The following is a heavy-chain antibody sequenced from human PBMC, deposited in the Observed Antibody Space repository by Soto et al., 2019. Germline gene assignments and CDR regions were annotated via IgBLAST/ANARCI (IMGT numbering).Heavy chain of an antibody. Sequence: ASVKASCKSSGYTFTGYYMHCVRQAPGQGLEWMGWINPNSGGTNYAQKFQGWVTMTRDTSISTAYMELSRLRSDDTAVYYCARDAIDSSGYFPAGTDAFDIWGQGTMVTVSS. J-gene: IGHJ3*02. CDR1: GYTFTGYY. V-gene: IGHV1-2*04. D-gene: IGHD3-22*01. CDR2: INPNSGGT. CDR3: ARDAIDSSGYFPAGTDAFDI.